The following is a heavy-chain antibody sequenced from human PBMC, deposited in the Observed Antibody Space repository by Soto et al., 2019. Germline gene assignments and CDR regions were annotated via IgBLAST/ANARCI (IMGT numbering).Heavy chain of an antibody. J-gene: IGHJ4*02. Sequence: NLARQAPGRGLEWISYISGGGRPISYADSVKGRFTISRDNDKNSLYLQMDSLTDEDTAVYYCARDLGWAFDSWGQGTLVSVSS. V-gene: IGHV3-48*02. CDR2: ISGGGRPI. CDR3: ARDLGWAFDS. D-gene: IGHD6-19*01.